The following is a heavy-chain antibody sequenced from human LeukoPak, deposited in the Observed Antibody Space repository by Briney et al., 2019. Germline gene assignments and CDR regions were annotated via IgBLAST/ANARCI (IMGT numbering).Heavy chain of an antibody. CDR3: ARVKYDILTGYYFHFDY. D-gene: IGHD3-9*01. J-gene: IGHJ4*02. V-gene: IGHV1-2*06. CDR2: INPNSGGT. CDR1: GYTFTGYY. Sequence: ASVKVSCKASGYTFTGYYMHWVRQAPGQGLEWMGRINPNSGGTNYAQKFQGRVTMTRDTSISTAYMELSRLRSDDTAVYYCARVKYDILTGYYFHFDYWGQGTLVTVSS.